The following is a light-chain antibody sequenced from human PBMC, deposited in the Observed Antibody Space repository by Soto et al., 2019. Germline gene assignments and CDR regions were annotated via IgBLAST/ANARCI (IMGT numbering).Light chain of an antibody. V-gene: IGKV1-33*01. Sequence: DIQMTQSPSSLSASVGARVTITGQASQDIRRSLSWFKQKPGRAPKNLIYGASYLDTGVPSRFRGSGSGTDFTFTISSLQPEDIATYYCQHQNNLPPFTFGPGTKVDIK. CDR1: QDIRRS. CDR2: GAS. CDR3: QHQNNLPPFT. J-gene: IGKJ3*01.